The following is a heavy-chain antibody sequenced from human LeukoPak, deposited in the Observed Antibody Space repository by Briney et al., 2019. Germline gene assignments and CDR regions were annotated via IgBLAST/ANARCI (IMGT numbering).Heavy chain of an antibody. V-gene: IGHV3-7*01. J-gene: IGHJ6*03. D-gene: IGHD2-21*01. Sequence: PGGSLRLSCAASGFTFSSYSMNWVRQAPGKGLEWVANIKQDGSEKYYVDSVKGRFTVSRDNANNSVHLQMSSLRAEDTAVYYCATPGVRDYYYYLDVWGTGTTVTVSS. CDR3: ATPGVRDYYYYLDV. CDR2: IKQDGSEK. CDR1: GFTFSSYS.